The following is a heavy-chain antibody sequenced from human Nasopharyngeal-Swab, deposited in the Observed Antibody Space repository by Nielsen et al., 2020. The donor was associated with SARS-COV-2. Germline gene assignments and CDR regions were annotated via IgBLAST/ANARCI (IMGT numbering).Heavy chain of an antibody. Sequence: TLSLTCTVSGGSISSGGYYWSWIRQHPGKGLEWIGYIYYSGSTYYNPSLKSRVTITVDTSKNQFSLKLSSVTAADTAVYYCARANGVRGVIVDYYYYMDVWGKGTTVTVSS. D-gene: IGHD3-10*01. J-gene: IGHJ6*03. V-gene: IGHV4-31*03. CDR2: IYYSGST. CDR1: GGSISSGGYY. CDR3: ARANGVRGVIVDYYYYMDV.